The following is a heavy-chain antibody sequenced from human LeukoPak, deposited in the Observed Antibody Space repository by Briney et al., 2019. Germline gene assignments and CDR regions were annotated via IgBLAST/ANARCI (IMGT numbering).Heavy chain of an antibody. Sequence: GASVKVSCKASGYTFTSHGISWVRQAPGQGLEWMGWISAYIGNTNYAQKLQGRVTMTTDTSTSTAYMELSSLRSEDAAVYYCARGTLSGIAAAGMVFNYYYYMDVWGKGTTVTISS. D-gene: IGHD6-13*01. CDR2: ISAYIGNT. CDR1: GYTFTSHG. J-gene: IGHJ6*03. CDR3: ARGTLSGIAAAGMVFNYYYYMDV. V-gene: IGHV1-18*01.